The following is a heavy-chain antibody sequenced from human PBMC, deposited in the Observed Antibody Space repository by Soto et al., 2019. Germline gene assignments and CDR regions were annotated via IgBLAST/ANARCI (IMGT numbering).Heavy chain of an antibody. V-gene: IGHV4-34*01. CDR1: GGSLSGYY. CDR2: INHRGSS. Sequence: SETLSLTCAVNGGSLSGYYWSWIRQSPGKGLEWIGEINHRGSSDYNPSLKSRVTLSIDASMNHVPLELSSVTAADTAVYYCGRSDNRNSLYGVDDWGQETAVAVSS. D-gene: IGHD1-7*01. J-gene: IGHJ6*02. CDR3: GRSDNRNSLYGVDD.